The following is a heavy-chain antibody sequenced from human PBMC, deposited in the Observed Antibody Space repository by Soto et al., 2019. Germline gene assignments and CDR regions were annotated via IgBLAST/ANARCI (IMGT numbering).Heavy chain of an antibody. CDR1: VFTFSSYA. CDR2: ISGSGGST. CDR3: AKARLGCYIY. J-gene: IGHJ4*02. D-gene: IGHD2-2*02. Sequence: PGGSLRLSCAASVFTFSSYAMSWARQAPGKGLEWVSAISGSGGSTYYADSVKGRFTISRDNSKNTLYLQMNSLRAEDTAVYYCAKARLGCYIYWGQGTLVTVSS. V-gene: IGHV3-23*01.